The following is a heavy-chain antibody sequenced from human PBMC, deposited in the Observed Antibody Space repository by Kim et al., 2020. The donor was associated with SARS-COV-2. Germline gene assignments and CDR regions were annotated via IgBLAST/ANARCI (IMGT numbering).Heavy chain of an antibody. D-gene: IGHD3-22*01. Sequence: GGSLRLSCAASGFTFSSYAMNWVRQAPGKGLEWVSAISGSGGSTYYADSVKGRFTISRDNSKNTLYLQMNSLRAEDTAVYYCAKVNPVETMIVVVITPYWYFDLWGRGTLVTVSS. V-gene: IGHV3-23*01. CDR1: GFTFSSYA. CDR2: ISGSGGST. CDR3: AKVNPVETMIVVVITPYWYFDL. J-gene: IGHJ2*01.